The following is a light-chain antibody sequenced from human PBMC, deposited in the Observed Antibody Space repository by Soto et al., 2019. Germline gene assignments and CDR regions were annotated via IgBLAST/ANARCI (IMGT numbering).Light chain of an antibody. J-gene: IGKJ4*01. V-gene: IGKV1-5*01. CDR1: QSVRSW. CDR2: DAS. CDR3: QQYDNYPLT. Sequence: DIQITQSPATLSASVGDRVTIPCRASQSVRSWLAWYQQKPGTAPKLLIFDASRLESGVPSRFSGSASGTEFTLTISSLQPDDFATYYCQQYDNYPLTFGGGTKVDIK.